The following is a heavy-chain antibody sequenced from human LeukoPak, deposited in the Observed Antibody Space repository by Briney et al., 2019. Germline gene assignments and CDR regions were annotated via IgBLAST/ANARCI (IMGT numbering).Heavy chain of an antibody. CDR2: ISYDGSNK. J-gene: IGHJ6*02. V-gene: IGHV3-30*03. D-gene: IGHD2-21*01. CDR1: GFTFSSYG. CDR3: TGGTLRGLATVGGDDMDV. Sequence: PGRSLRLSCAASGFTFSSYGMHWVRQAPGKGLEWVAVISYDGSNKYYADSVKGRFTISRDNSKNTLYLQMNSLRAEDTAVYYCTGGTLRGLATVGGDDMDVWGQGTTVTVSS.